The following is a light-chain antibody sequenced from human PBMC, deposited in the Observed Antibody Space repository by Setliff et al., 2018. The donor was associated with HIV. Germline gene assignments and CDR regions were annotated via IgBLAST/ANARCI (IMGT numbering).Light chain of an antibody. CDR3: CSYGGSNDVV. CDR2: EVT. J-gene: IGLJ2*01. CDR1: SSDVGSYNL. Sequence: QSALTQPASVSGSPGQSITISCTGTSSDVGSYNLVSWYQQHPGKAPKLMIYEVTKRPSGVSNRFSGSKSGNTASLTISGLQAEDEAHYYCCSYGGSNDVVFGGGTKVTV. V-gene: IGLV2-23*02.